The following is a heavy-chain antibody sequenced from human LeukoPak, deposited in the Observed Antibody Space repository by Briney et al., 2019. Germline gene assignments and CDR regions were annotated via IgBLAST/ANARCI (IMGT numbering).Heavy chain of an antibody. CDR3: AKTLGPYCGGDCYDFLDY. D-gene: IGHD2-21*02. Sequence: GGSLRLSCAASGFTFSSYAMHWVRQAPGKGLEWVAVISYDGSNKYYADSVKGRFTISRDNSKNTLYLQMNSLRAEDTAVYYCAKTLGPYCGGDCYDFLDYWGQGTLVTVSS. CDR2: ISYDGSNK. CDR1: GFTFSSYA. J-gene: IGHJ4*02. V-gene: IGHV3-30-3*02.